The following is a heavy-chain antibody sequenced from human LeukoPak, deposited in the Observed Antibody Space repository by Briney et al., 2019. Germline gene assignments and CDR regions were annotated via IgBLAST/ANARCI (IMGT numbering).Heavy chain of an antibody. J-gene: IGHJ4*02. Sequence: PSETLSLTCGVDGGSTSGYYWNWIRQFPGKGLEWIGGINDRGGTNYNPSLKSRATISVDTSKNQFSLKLTSVTAADTAVYYCARGYSGNSQWGQGTLVTVSS. V-gene: IGHV4-34*01. D-gene: IGHD4-23*01. CDR2: INDRGGT. CDR3: ARGYSGNSQ. CDR1: GGSTSGYY.